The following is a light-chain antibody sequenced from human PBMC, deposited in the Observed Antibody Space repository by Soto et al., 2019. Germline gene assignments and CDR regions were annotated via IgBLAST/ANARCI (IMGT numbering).Light chain of an antibody. J-gene: IGKJ2*01. V-gene: IGKV3-20*01. CDR1: QSVSSSY. CDR3: QQYGSSPRT. Sequence: EIVLTQSPGTLSLSPGERATLSCRASQSVSSSYLAWYQQKPGQAPRLHIYGASSRATGIPDRFSGSGSGTDFTLIISRLEPEDFAVYYCQQYGSSPRTFGQGTKLEIK. CDR2: GAS.